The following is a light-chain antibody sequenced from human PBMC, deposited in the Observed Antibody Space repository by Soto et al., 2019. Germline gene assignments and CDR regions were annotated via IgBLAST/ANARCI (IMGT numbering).Light chain of an antibody. CDR2: AAS. J-gene: IGKJ1*01. CDR1: QGISNY. CDR3: QKYNSAPKR. V-gene: IGKV1-27*01. Sequence: DIPMTQSPSSLSASVGDRVTITCRASQGISNYLAWYQQKPGKVPKLLIYAASALQSGVPSRFSGSGSGTDFTLAISSLQPEDVATYYCQKYNSAPKRFGQGTGVEIK.